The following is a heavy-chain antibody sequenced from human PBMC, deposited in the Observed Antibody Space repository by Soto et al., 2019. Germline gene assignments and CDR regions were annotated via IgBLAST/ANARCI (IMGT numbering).Heavy chain of an antibody. CDR3: TARRDWTAVDPLEY. D-gene: IGHD5-18*01. Sequence: EVQLLESGGGLVQPGGSLKVSCAASGFTFSDSAMHWVRQASGKGLEWVGRIRNKGNNYATAYTASVKGRFTISRDDSKNTVYLQMNSLKIDDTAVYYCTARRDWTAVDPLEYWGLGTLVTVSS. CDR1: GFTFSDSA. CDR2: IRNKGNNYAT. V-gene: IGHV3-73*02. J-gene: IGHJ4*02.